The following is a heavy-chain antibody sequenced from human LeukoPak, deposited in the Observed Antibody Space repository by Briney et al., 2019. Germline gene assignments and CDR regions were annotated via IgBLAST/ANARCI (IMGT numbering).Heavy chain of an antibody. D-gene: IGHD2-2*01. CDR3: ARGYCTSSSCFARHWFDP. CDR1: EFTVSNNY. V-gene: IGHV3-53*01. Sequence: PGGSLRLSCAASEFTVSNNYMTWVRQAPGKGLEWVSVIYSGGATYYADSVKGRFTISRDNSKNTVYLQMNSLRPEDTAVYYCARGYCTSSSCFARHWFDPWGQGTLVTVSS. J-gene: IGHJ5*02. CDR2: IYSGGAT.